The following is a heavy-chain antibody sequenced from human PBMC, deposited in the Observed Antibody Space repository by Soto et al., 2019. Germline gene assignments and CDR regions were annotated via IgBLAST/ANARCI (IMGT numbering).Heavy chain of an antibody. CDR3: ARVVPGAEAWFGP. CDR2: ISLYSDGT. CDR1: GYPFSNYG. Sequence: ASVKVSCTTSGYPFSNYGITWVRQAPGQPLEWLGWISLYSDGTNYAQKFQGRVSMTTDTSTTTAYMELRSLRSDDTAVYYCARVVPGAEAWFGPWGQGTLVTVSS. D-gene: IGHD2-2*01. V-gene: IGHV1-18*01. J-gene: IGHJ5*02.